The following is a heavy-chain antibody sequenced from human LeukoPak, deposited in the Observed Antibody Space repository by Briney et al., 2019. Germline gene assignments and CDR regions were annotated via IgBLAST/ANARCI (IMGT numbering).Heavy chain of an antibody. CDR3: ARDPPSFQH. CDR1: GFTFSNYS. CDR2: ISSSSSYT. Sequence: GGSLRLSCAASGFTFSNYSMNWVRQAPGKGLEWVSSISSSSSYTYYADSVKGRFTISRDNAKNSLFLQMNSLRAEDTAVYYCARDPPSFQHWGQGTLVTVSS. V-gene: IGHV3-21*01. J-gene: IGHJ1*01.